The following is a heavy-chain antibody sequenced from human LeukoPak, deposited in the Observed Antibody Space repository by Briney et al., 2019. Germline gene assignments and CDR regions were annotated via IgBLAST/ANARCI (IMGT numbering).Heavy chain of an antibody. D-gene: IGHD1-1*01. V-gene: IGHV3-23*01. J-gene: IGHJ4*02. CDR3: ARASEAGTTGY. Sequence: GGSLRLSCAASGSTFRSYAMNWVRQAPGKGLEWVSAISGSGGSTYYADSVKGRFTISRDNSKNTLYLQMNSLRAEDTALYYCARASEAGTTGYWGQGTLVTDAS. CDR1: GSTFRSYA. CDR2: ISGSGGST.